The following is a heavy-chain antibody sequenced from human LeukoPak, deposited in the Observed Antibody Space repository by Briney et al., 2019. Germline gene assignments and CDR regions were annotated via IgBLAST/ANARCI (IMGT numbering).Heavy chain of an antibody. J-gene: IGHJ4*02. CDR3: ARQYCSSTNCYTGSSYYLDY. V-gene: IGHV5-51*01. CDR1: GYSFSNYW. D-gene: IGHD2-2*02. CDR2: IYPGDSAT. Sequence: PGESLKISCKGSGYSFSNYWIGWVRQMHGKGLEWMGIIYPGDSATRYIPSFQGQVTISADKSISTAYLQWSSLKASDTAMYYCARQYCSSTNCYTGSSYYLDYWGQGTLVTVSS.